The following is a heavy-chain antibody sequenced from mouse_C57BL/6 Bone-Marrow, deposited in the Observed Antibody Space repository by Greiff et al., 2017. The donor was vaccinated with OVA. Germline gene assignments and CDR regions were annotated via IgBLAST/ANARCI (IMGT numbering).Heavy chain of an antibody. J-gene: IGHJ1*03. Sequence: QVQLQQPGAELVKPGASVKLSCKASGYTFTSYWMQWVKQRPGQGLEWIGEIDPSASYTNYNQQFKGKATLTVDTSSSTAYMQLSSLTSEDSAVYYCARYSYWYFEVWGTGTTVTVSS. CDR2: IDPSASYT. CDR3: ARYSYWYFEV. V-gene: IGHV1-50*01. CDR1: GYTFTSYW.